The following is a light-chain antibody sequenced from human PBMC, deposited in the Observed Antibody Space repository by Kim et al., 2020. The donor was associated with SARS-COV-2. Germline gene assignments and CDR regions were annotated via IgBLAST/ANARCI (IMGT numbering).Light chain of an antibody. CDR2: DNN. J-gene: IGLJ2*01. V-gene: IGLV1-51*01. CDR3: GTWNRRLNAGV. Sequence: QSVLTQPPSVSAAPGQKVTISCSGSDSNIGDNFVSWYQQLPGTAPKLLIYDNNKRPSGIPDRFSGSKSGTSATLDITGLQTGDEADYYCGTWNRRLNAGVIGGGTKVTVL. CDR1: DSNIGDNF.